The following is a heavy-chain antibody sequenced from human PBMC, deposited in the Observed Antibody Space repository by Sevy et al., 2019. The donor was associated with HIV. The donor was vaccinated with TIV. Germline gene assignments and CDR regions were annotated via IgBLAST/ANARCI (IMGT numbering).Heavy chain of an antibody. CDR1: GFTFNTYA. V-gene: IGHV3-23*01. CDR3: ASHGGSYPRHYIDY. J-gene: IGHJ4*02. Sequence: GGCLRLSCAASGFTFNTYAMSWVRQAPGRGLEWVSGITGSGDSTYYVDSVKGRFTISRDNSKDTLYLQMNSLRAEDTAVYYCASHGGSYPRHYIDYWGQGTLVTVSS. CDR2: ITGSGDST. D-gene: IGHD1-26*01.